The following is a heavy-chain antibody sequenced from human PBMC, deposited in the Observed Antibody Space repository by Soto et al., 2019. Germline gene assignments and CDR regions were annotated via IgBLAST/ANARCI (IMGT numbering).Heavy chain of an antibody. J-gene: IGHJ4*02. CDR2: IIPIFGTA. D-gene: IGHD4-4*01. CDR3: ARSPAATSETTVTTVFDY. Sequence: QVQLVQSGAEVKKPGSSVKVSCKASGGTFSSYAISWVRQAPGQGLEWMGGIIPIFGTANYAQKFQGRVTITADESTSTAYMELSSLRSEDTAVYYCARSPAATSETTVTTVFDYWGQGTLVTVSS. V-gene: IGHV1-69*01. CDR1: GGTFSSYA.